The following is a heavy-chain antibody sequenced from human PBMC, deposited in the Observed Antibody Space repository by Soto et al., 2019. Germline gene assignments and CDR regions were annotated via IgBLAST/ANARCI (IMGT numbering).Heavy chain of an antibody. Sequence: EAQLVESGGGLVQPGGSLRLSCAASGFTVSFSGDWMLWVRQAPGQGLVWVSYIKGDGSGTTYADTVKGRFTISRDNAKNTLYLQMSGLTDEDTAGYYCARDSKYGRDVWGQGTAVTVAS. CDR3: ARDSKYGRDV. V-gene: IGHV3-74*01. CDR1: GFTVSFSGDW. J-gene: IGHJ6*02. CDR2: IKGDGSGT.